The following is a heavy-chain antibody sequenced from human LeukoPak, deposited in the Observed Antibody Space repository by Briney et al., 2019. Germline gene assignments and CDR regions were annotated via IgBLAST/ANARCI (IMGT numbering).Heavy chain of an antibody. CDR3: ATYSSSSGHYFDY. Sequence: SETLSLTCTVSGGSISSYCWSWIRQPPGKGLEWIGYIYYSGSTNYNPSLKSRVTISVDTSKNQFSLKLSSVTAADTAVYYCATYSSSSGHYFDYWGQGTLVTVSS. D-gene: IGHD6-6*01. V-gene: IGHV4-59*01. CDR2: IYYSGST. J-gene: IGHJ4*02. CDR1: GGSISSYC.